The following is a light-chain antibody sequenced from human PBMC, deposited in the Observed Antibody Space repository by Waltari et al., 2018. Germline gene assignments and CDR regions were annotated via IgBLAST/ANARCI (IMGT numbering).Light chain of an antibody. CDR1: ISHVGVDNS. CDR2: DVR. V-gene: IGLV2-14*03. J-gene: IGLJ2*01. CDR3: SSYTSSDTLV. Sequence: QSALTPPASVSGSPGQSITIPCTGTISHVGVDNSVSWYQQHPGKAPKLMIYDVRTRPSVFSKRCSGSKSGNTASLTISGLQPEDEADYYCSSYTSSDTLVFGGGTKLTVL.